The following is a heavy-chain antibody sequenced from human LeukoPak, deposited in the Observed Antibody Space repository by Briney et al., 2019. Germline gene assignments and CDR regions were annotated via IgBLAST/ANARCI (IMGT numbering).Heavy chain of an antibody. V-gene: IGHV1-8*01. CDR2: MSPNSGKT. CDR1: GYTFSSHD. J-gene: IGHJ4*02. Sequence: ASVKVSCKASGYTFSSHDINWVRQATGQGLEWMGWMSPNSGKTDHAQQFQGRATMTRNTSISTAYMELSSLRSEDTAVYYCARQGSSSPTGDYWGQGTLVTVSS. CDR3: ARQGSSSPTGDY. D-gene: IGHD6-6*01.